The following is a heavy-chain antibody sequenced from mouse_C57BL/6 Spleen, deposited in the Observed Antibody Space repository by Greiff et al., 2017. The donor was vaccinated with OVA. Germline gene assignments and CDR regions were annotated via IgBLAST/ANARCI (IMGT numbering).Heavy chain of an antibody. D-gene: IGHD1-1*01. J-gene: IGHJ2*01. Sequence: EVKLMESGPELVKPGASVKISCKASGYSFTDYNMNWVKQSNGKSLEWIGVINPSYGTTSYNQKFKGKATLTVDQSSSTAYMQLNSLTSEDAAVYYCARAYGSSYGFDYWGQGTTLTVSS. CDR3: ARAYGSSYGFDY. V-gene: IGHV1-39*01. CDR1: GYSFTDYN. CDR2: INPSYGTT.